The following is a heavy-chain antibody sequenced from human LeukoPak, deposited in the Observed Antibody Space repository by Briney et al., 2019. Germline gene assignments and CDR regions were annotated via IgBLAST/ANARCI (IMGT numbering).Heavy chain of an antibody. J-gene: IGHJ4*02. D-gene: IGHD2-2*01. Sequence: ASVKVSCKASGYTFTSYYMHWVRQAPGQGLEWMGIINPSGGTNYAQKFQGRVTMTRDTSISTAYMELSRLRSDDTAVYYCARSAKLNCSSTSCSPFDYWGQGTLVTVSS. V-gene: IGHV1-2*02. CDR1: GYTFTSYY. CDR3: ARSAKLNCSSTSCSPFDY. CDR2: INPSGGT.